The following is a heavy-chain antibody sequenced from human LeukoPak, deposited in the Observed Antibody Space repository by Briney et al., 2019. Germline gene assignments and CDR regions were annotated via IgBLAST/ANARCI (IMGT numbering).Heavy chain of an antibody. CDR2: INGDGSST. Sequence: PGGSLRLSCAASGFTLSSYWMHWVRQAPGKGLVWVSRINGDGSSTNYADSVRGRFTISRDNAKNTLYLQMNRLRAEDTAVYYCARVTDSSSWVIAYWGQGTLVTVSS. D-gene: IGHD6-13*01. CDR1: GFTLSSYW. V-gene: IGHV3-74*01. J-gene: IGHJ4*02. CDR3: ARVTDSSSWVIAY.